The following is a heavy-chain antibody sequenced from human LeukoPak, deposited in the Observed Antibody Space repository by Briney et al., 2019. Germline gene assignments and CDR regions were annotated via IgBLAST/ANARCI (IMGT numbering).Heavy chain of an antibody. D-gene: IGHD2-2*02. V-gene: IGHV3-72*01. CDR3: ARGSCSSTSCYTRRDAFDI. J-gene: IGHJ3*02. CDR2: TRNKANSYTT. CDR1: GFTFSDHY. Sequence: GGSLRLSCAASGFTFSDHYMDWVRQAPGKGLEWVGRTRNKANSYTTEYAASVKGRFTISRDDSKNSLYLQMNSLRAEDTAVYYCARGSCSSTSCYTRRDAFDIWGQGTMVTVSS.